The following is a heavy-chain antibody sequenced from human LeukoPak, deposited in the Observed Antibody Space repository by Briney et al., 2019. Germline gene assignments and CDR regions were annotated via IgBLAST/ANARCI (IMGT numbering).Heavy chain of an antibody. Sequence: GASVKVSCKASGGTFSSYAISWVRRAPGQGLEWMGGITPIFGTANYAQKFQGRVTITADESTSTAYMELSSLRSEDTAVYYCARDRDSSSWYDAFDIWGQGTMVTVSS. CDR2: ITPIFGTA. J-gene: IGHJ3*02. CDR3: ARDRDSSSWYDAFDI. CDR1: GGTFSSYA. V-gene: IGHV1-69*01. D-gene: IGHD6-13*01.